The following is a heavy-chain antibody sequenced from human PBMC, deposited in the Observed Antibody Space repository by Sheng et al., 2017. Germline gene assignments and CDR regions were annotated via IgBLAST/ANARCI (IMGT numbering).Heavy chain of an antibody. CDR2: INHSGST. D-gene: IGHD2-2*02. CDR1: GGSFSGYY. V-gene: IGHV4-34*01. Sequence: QVQLQQWGAGLLKPSETLSLTCAVYGGSFSGYYWSWIRQPPGKGLEWIGEINHSGSTNYNPSLKSRVTISVDTSKNQFSLKLSSVTAADTAVYYCARGPVAPAAISLLDGLHVWGQGTTVTVSS. J-gene: IGHJ6*02. CDR3: ARGPVAPAAISLLDGLHV.